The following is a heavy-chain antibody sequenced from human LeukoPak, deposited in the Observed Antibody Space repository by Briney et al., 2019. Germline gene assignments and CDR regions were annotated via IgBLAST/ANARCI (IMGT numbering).Heavy chain of an antibody. CDR3: GTSTYYYDSSGYPGDY. CDR2: ISSNGGST. Sequence: QPGGSLRLSCSASGFTFSSYAMHWVRQAPGKGLEYVSAISSNGGSTYYADSVKGRFTTSRDNSKNTLYLQMSSLRAEDTAVYYCGTSTYYYDSSGYPGDYWGQGTLVTVSS. CDR1: GFTFSSYA. D-gene: IGHD3-22*01. V-gene: IGHV3-64D*06. J-gene: IGHJ4*02.